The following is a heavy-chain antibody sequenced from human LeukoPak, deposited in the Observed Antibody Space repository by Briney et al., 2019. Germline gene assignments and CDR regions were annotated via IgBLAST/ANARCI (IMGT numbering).Heavy chain of an antibody. D-gene: IGHD6-13*01. J-gene: IGHJ4*02. Sequence: ASVQVSCKASGYTFTSYYMHRVRQAPGQGLEWMGIINPSGGSTSYAQKFQGRVTMTRDTSTSTVYMELSSLRSEDTAVYYCARVIGYSSSWYYFDYWGQGTLVTVSS. CDR1: GYTFTSYY. CDR2: INPSGGST. V-gene: IGHV1-46*01. CDR3: ARVIGYSSSWYYFDY.